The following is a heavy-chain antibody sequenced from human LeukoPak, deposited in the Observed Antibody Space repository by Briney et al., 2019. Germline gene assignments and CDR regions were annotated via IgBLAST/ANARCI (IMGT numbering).Heavy chain of an antibody. CDR3: ARDFVCSGGSCYKTESLDY. V-gene: IGHV3-30-3*01. CDR1: GFTFSSYA. CDR2: ISYDGSNK. D-gene: IGHD2-15*01. J-gene: IGHJ4*02. Sequence: PGGSLRLSCAASGFTFSSYAMHWVRQAPGKGLEWVAVISYDGSNKYYADSVKGRFTISRDNSKNTLYLQMNSLRAEDTAVYYCARDFVCSGGSCYKTESLDYWGQGTLVTVSS.